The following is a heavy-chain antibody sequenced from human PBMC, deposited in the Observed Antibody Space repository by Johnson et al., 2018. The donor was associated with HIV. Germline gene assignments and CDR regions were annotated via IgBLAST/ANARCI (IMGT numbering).Heavy chain of an antibody. Sequence: QVQLVESGGGLVKPGGSLRLSCAASGFTFCDYYMSWIRQAPGKGLEWVSYISSSGSTIYYADSVKGRFTISRDNAKKTLYLEMNSLRVDDTAVYYCARESTAWGGDYVGYGLDVWGQWTLVAVSS. CDR2: ISSSGSTI. CDR3: ARESTAWGGDYVGYGLDV. V-gene: IGHV3-11*04. D-gene: IGHD5-18*01. CDR1: GFTFCDYY. J-gene: IGHJ3*01.